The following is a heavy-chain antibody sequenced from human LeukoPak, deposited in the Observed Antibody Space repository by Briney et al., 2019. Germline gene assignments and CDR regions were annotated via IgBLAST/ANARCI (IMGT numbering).Heavy chain of an antibody. V-gene: IGHV6-1*01. CDR2: TYYRSKWIN. Sequence: SQTLSLTCAISGDSVSSNTAARNWIRQSPWRGLEWLGRTYYRSKWINDYAVSVKSRITINPDTSKNQFSLQLSSVTPDDTGVYYCASGTAFDYWGQGTLVTVSS. J-gene: IGHJ4*02. CDR3: ASGTAFDY. CDR1: GDSVSSNTAA. D-gene: IGHD1-26*01.